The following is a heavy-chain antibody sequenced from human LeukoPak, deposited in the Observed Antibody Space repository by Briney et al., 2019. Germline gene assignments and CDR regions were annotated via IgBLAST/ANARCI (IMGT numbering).Heavy chain of an antibody. J-gene: IGHJ3*02. D-gene: IGHD1-26*01. Sequence: GGSLRLSCVDSGFTFSSHWMSWVRQAPGKGLEWVSAISGGGGNTYYADSVKGRFTISRDNSKNTLYLQMNSLRAEDTAVYYCGKNRYSGSLSPFDIWGQGTMVTVSS. CDR1: GFTFSSHW. V-gene: IGHV3-23*01. CDR2: ISGGGGNT. CDR3: GKNRYSGSLSPFDI.